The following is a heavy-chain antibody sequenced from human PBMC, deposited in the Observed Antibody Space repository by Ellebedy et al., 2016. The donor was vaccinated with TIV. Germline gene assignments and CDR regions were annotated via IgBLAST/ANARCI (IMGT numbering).Heavy chain of an antibody. J-gene: IGHJ6*02. Sequence: GESLKISCAASGFTFSSYAMSWVRQAPGQGLEWVSGISGNGGSTYYADSVKGRFTISRDNSKNTLYLQMNSLRAEDTAVYYCAKVGIMIVMGYGMDVWGQGTTVTVSS. CDR3: AKVGIMIVMGYGMDV. V-gene: IGHV3-23*01. CDR2: ISGNGGST. CDR1: GFTFSSYA. D-gene: IGHD3-22*01.